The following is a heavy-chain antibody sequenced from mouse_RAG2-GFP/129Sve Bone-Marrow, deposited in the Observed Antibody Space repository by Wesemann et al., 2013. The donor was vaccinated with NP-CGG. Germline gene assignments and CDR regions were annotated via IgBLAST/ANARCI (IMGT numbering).Heavy chain of an antibody. V-gene: IGHV5-12-2*01. Sequence: GGSLKLSCAASGFTFSSYTMSWVRQTPEKRLEWVAYISNGGGSTYYPDTVKGRFTISRDNAKNTLYLQMSSLKSEDTAMYYCARAGYYGSSYWFAYWGQGDSGHCLC. J-gene: IGHJ3*01. CDR2: ISNGGGST. CDR3: ARAGYYGSSYWFAY. CDR1: GFTFSSYT. D-gene: IGHD1-1*01.